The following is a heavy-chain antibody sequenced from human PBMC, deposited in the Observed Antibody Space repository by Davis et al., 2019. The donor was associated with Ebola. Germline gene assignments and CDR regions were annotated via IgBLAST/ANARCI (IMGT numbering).Heavy chain of an antibody. CDR3: AIPDCSGANCYSVYIKN. D-gene: IGHD2-15*01. J-gene: IGHJ4*02. CDR2: ISGSGGST. Sequence: GESLKISCAASGFTFSSYAMSWVRQAPGKGLEWVSAISGSGGSTYYADSVKGRFTISRDNSNNLLYLQMNSRRAEDTAVYYCAIPDCSGANCYSVYIKNWGQGTLVTVSS. V-gene: IGHV3-23*01. CDR1: GFTFSSYA.